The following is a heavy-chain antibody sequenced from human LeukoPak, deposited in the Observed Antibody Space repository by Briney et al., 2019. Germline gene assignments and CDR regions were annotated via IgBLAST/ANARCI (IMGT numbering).Heavy chain of an antibody. D-gene: IGHD3-16*01. V-gene: IGHV4-59*12. J-gene: IGHJ5*02. CDR2: FYSSGST. CDR3: ARGAQNWFDP. CDR1: GDSISFSY. Sequence: PSETLSLTCTVSGDSISFSYWNWIRQPPRKGLEWIGYFYSSGSTNYNPSLKSRVTISVDTSKNQFSLKLSSVTAADTAVYYCARGAQNWFDPWGQGTLVTVSS.